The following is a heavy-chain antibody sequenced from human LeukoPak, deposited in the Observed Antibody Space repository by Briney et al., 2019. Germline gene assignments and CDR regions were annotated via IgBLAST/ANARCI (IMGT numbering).Heavy chain of an antibody. Sequence: HAGGSLRLSCAASGFTFSSYWMHWVRQAPGKGLVWVSRINSDGSSTSYADSVKGRFTISRGNAKNTLYLQMNSLRAEDTAVYYCARESSSYYYDSSGPLNYWGQGTLVTVSS. V-gene: IGHV3-74*01. J-gene: IGHJ4*02. CDR3: ARESSSYYYDSSGPLNY. CDR2: INSDGSST. D-gene: IGHD3-22*01. CDR1: GFTFSSYW.